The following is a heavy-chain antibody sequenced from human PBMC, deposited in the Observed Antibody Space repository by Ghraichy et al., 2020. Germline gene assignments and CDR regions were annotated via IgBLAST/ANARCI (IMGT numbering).Heavy chain of an antibody. D-gene: IGHD1-26*01. V-gene: IGHV4-31*03. CDR1: GGSISSGGYY. CDR3: ARDYRAGASGGEILPYWFDP. J-gene: IGHJ5*02. CDR2: IYYSGST. Sequence: SETLSLTCTVSGGSISSGGYYWSWIRQHPGKGLEWIGYIYYSGSTYYNPSLKSRVTISVDTSKNQFSLKLSSVTAADTAVYYCARDYRAGASGGEILPYWFDPWGQGTLVTVSS.